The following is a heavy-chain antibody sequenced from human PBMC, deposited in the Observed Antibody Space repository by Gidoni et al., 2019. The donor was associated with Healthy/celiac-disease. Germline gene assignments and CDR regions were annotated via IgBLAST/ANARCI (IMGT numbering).Heavy chain of an antibody. CDR2: ISGSGGST. D-gene: IGHD3-10*01. Sequence: EVQLLESGGGLVQPGGSLRLSCAASGFTFSSYAMSWVRQAPGKGLEWVSAISGSGGSTYYADSVKGRFTISRDNSKNTLYLQMNSLRAEDTAVYYCAKDLGGKDMVRGVIGDYWGQGTLVTVSS. CDR1: GFTFSSYA. V-gene: IGHV3-23*01. CDR3: AKDLGGKDMVRGVIGDY. J-gene: IGHJ4*02.